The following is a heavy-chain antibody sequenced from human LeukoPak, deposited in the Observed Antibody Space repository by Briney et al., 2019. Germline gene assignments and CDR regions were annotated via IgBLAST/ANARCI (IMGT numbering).Heavy chain of an antibody. D-gene: IGHD1-26*01. CDR1: GFTFSSYS. Sequence: GGSLRLSCAASGFTFSSYSMNWVRQAPGKGLEWVSSISTSSRDLYYAASVKGRFTISRDNAKNSLYLQMNSLGEEDAAVYYCARVLIVAATLDGFDFWGQGEKVTVSS. CDR2: ISTSSRDL. J-gene: IGHJ3*01. CDR3: ARVLIVAATLDGFDF. V-gene: IGHV3-21*01.